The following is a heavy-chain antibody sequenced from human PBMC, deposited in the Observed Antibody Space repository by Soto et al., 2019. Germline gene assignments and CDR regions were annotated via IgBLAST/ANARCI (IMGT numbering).Heavy chain of an antibody. CDR1: GYTLTSYG. D-gene: IGHD3-3*01. V-gene: IGHV1-18*01. CDR3: ARAGVITILGVVIRSFDY. Sequence: GASVKVSCKASGYTLTSYGISWVRQAPGQGLEWMGWISAYNGNTNYAQKLQGRVTMTTDTSTSTAYMELRSLRSDDTAVYYCARAGVITILGVVIRSFDYWGQGTLVTVSS. CDR2: ISAYNGNT. J-gene: IGHJ4*02.